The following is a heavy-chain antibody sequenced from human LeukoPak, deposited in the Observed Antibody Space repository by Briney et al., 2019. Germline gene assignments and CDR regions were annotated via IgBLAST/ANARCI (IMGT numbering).Heavy chain of an antibody. J-gene: IGHJ4*02. D-gene: IGHD1-26*01. CDR2: ISYSGST. Sequence: SETLSLTCTVSGGSISTYYWNWIRQSPGKGLEWIGYISYSGSTNYNPSLKSRVTISVDTSKDQFSLNLNSVTAADTAVYYCARVEYSGSYWYFDYWGQGTLVTVSS. CDR3: ARVEYSGSYWYFDY. V-gene: IGHV4-59*01. CDR1: GGSISTYY.